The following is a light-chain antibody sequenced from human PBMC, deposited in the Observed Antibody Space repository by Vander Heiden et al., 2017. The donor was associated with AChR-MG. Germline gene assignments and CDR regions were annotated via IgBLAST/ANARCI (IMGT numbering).Light chain of an antibody. V-gene: IGLV3-21*04. Sequence: SYVLTQPPSVSVAPRETARISCGGRNVGSNSVQWYQRKPGEGPVLVISYDKDRPSGIPERFSGSNCGDTATLTISRVEAGDEADYYCQVWDNFSDQVVFGGGTKLTVL. CDR2: YDK. CDR1: NVGSNS. CDR3: QVWDNFSDQVV. J-gene: IGLJ3*02.